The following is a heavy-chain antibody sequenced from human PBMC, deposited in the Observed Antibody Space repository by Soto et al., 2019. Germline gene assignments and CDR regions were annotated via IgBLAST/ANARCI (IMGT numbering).Heavy chain of an antibody. V-gene: IGHV3-30*18. J-gene: IGHJ3*02. CDR3: AKGLLAIVGTTLPRDAFNS. D-gene: IGHD1-26*01. CDR2: ISHDGSYK. CDR1: GFSFTTYV. Sequence: GGSLRLSCAASGFSFTTYVMHWVRQAPGKGLEWVAVISHDGSYKYYGDAVKGRFTISRDTSKNAVYLEMKSMRPEDTAVYYCAKGLLAIVGTTLPRDAFNSWGQGKRVTVSS.